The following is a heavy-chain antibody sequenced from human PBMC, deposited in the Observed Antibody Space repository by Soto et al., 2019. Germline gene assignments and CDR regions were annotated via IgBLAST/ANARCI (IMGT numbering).Heavy chain of an antibody. Sequence: QLQLQESGPGLVKPSETLSLTCTVSGGSISSSSYYWGWIRQPPGKGLEWIGSIYYSGSTYYNPSLKSRVTISVDTSKNQFSLKLSSVTAADTAVYYCARYCSGGSCYSYYMDVWGKGTTVTVSS. D-gene: IGHD2-15*01. J-gene: IGHJ6*03. CDR3: ARYCSGGSCYSYYMDV. CDR2: IYYSGST. CDR1: GGSISSSSYY. V-gene: IGHV4-39*01.